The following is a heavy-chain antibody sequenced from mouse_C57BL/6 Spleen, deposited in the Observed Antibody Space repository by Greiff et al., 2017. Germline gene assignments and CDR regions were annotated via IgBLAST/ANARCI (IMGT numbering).Heavy chain of an antibody. CDR2: IDPEDGDT. CDR1: GFNIKDYY. CDR3: TASYYSNVAY. V-gene: IGHV14-1*01. J-gene: IGHJ3*01. D-gene: IGHD2-5*01. Sequence: EVKLVESGAELVRPGASVKLSCTASGFNIKDYYMHWVKQRPEQGLEWIGRIDPEDGDTEYDPKFQVKATMTADPASNTASLQLSSLTSEATAFYYCTASYYSNVAYWGQGTLVTVSA.